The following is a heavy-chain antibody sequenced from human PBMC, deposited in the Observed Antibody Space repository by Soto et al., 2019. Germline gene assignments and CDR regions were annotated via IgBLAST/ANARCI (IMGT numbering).Heavy chain of an antibody. CDR1: GYTFTGYY. CDR3: AETSIAARVGYYYYYGMDV. D-gene: IGHD6-6*01. V-gene: IGHV1-2*02. CDR2: INPNSGGT. J-gene: IGHJ6*02. Sequence: ASVKVSCKVSGYTFTGYYMHWVRQAPGQGLEWMGWINPNSGGTNYAQKFQGRVTMTRDTSISTAYMELSRLRSDDTAVYYCAETSIAARVGYYYYYGMDVWGQGTTVTVSS.